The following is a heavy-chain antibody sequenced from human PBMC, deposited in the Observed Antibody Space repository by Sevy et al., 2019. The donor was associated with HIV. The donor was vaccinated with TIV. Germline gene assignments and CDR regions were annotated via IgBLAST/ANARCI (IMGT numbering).Heavy chain of an antibody. J-gene: IGHJ3*02. V-gene: IGHV3-30*02. CDR1: GFTFSYYG. CDR2: ITYDGSNK. CDR3: ARDRKVVLVVYAIPFDAFDI. Sequence: GGSLRLSCAASGFTFSYYGIHWVRQAPGKGLEWLAFITYDGSNKHYADSVTGRFTISRDNSENTLYLQMNSLRAEDTAMYYCARDRKVVLVVYAIPFDAFDIWGQGTLVTVSS. D-gene: IGHD2-8*02.